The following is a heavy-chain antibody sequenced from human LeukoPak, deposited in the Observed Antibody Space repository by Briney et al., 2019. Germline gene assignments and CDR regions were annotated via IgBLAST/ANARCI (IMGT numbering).Heavy chain of an antibody. D-gene: IGHD3-22*01. CDR2: IYSGGST. J-gene: IGHJ5*02. CDR1: GFTVSSNY. V-gene: IGHV3-66*01. Sequence: GGSLRLSCAASGFTVSSNYMSWVRQAPGRGLEWVSVIYSGGSTYYADSVKGRFTISRDNSKNTLYIQMNSLRAEDTAVYYCARSDYDSSGYYFRSWGQGTLVTVSS. CDR3: ARSDYDSSGYYFRS.